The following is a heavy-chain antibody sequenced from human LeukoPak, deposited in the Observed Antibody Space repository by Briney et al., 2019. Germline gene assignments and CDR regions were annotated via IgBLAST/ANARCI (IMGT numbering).Heavy chain of an antibody. J-gene: IGHJ4*02. CDR3: AKVETSGGANCYALDY. CDR1: GVTFSSYA. D-gene: IGHD2-2*01. Sequence: GGSLRLSCAASGVTFSSYAMTWVRQAPDKGLEWVSAISGRDGSTYYADSVRGRFTISRDDSQNTLYLQMNSLSAEDTAAYYCAKVETSGGANCYALDYWGQGTLVTVSS. V-gene: IGHV3-23*01. CDR2: ISGRDGST.